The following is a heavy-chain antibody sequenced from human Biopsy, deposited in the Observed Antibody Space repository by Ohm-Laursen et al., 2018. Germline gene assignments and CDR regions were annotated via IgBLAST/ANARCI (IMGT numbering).Heavy chain of an antibody. CDR3: AADINVWNVNY. CDR1: GYSPTELS. CDR2: FAPENGRI. D-gene: IGHD1-1*01. Sequence: SVKVSCKVSGYSPTELSMHWVRQAPGQGLEWMGGFAPENGRIVYSQNFQARVSLTEDTSTDTAYMELRSLRSEDTAVYYCAADINVWNVNYWGQGTQVTVSS. V-gene: IGHV1-24*01. J-gene: IGHJ4*02.